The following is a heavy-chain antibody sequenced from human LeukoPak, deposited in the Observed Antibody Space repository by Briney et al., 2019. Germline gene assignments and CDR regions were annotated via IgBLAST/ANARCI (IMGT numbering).Heavy chain of an antibody. V-gene: IGHV4-61*02. CDR2: IYTSGST. CDR1: GGSISSGSYY. D-gene: IGHD3-3*01. CDR3: ARRNYDFWSGYPPAYNWFDP. J-gene: IGHJ5*02. Sequence: SETLSLTCTVSGGSISSGSYYWSWIRQPAGKGLEWIGRIYTSGSTNYNPSLKSRVTISVDASKNQFSLKLSSVTAADTAVYYCARRNYDFWSGYPPAYNWFDPWGQGTLVTVSS.